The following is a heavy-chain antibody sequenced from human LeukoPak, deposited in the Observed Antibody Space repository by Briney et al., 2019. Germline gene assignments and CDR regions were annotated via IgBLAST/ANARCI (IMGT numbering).Heavy chain of an antibody. CDR3: ARRAIAVAGKYFDY. J-gene: IGHJ4*02. CDR2: IYPGDSDT. D-gene: IGHD6-19*01. V-gene: IGHV5-51*01. CDR1: GYRFTSYW. Sequence: GESLKISCKGLGYRFTSYWIGWVRQLPGKGLEWMGIIYPGDSDTRYSPCFQGQVTISADKSISTDYLQWSTLKASDTAMYYCARRAIAVAGKYFDYWGQGALVTVSS.